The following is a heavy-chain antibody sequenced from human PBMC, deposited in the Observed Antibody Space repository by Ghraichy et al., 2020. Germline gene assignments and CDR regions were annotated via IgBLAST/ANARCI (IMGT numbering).Heavy chain of an antibody. Sequence: GGSLRLSCAASGFTFSSYAMSWVRQAPGKGLEWVSAISGSGGSTYYADSVKGRFTISRDNSKNTLYLQMNSLRAEDTAVYYCAKDDGAERSSSWYAGYWGQGTLVTVSS. CDR2: ISGSGGST. CDR3: AKDDGAERSSSWYAGY. V-gene: IGHV3-23*01. D-gene: IGHD6-13*01. CDR1: GFTFSSYA. J-gene: IGHJ4*02.